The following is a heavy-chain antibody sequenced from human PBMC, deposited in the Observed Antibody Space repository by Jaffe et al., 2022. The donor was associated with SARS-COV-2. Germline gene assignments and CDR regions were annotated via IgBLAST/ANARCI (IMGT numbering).Heavy chain of an antibody. CDR1: GYSISSGYY. CDR2: IYHSGST. D-gene: IGHD3-10*01. CDR3: ARSAGLWFGESEGLFDY. Sequence: QVQLQESGPGLVKPSETLSLTCTVSGYSISSGYYWGWIRQPPGKGLEWIGSIYHSGSTYYNPSLKSRVTISVDTSKNQFSLKLSSVTAADTAVYYCARSAGLWFGESEGLFDYWGQGTLVTVSS. V-gene: IGHV4-38-2*02. J-gene: IGHJ4*02.